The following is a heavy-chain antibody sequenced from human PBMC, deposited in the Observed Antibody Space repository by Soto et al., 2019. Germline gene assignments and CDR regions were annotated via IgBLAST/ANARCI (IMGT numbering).Heavy chain of an antibody. CDR2: ISYDGSNK. CDR1: GFTFSSYA. J-gene: IGHJ4*02. Sequence: GGSLRLSCAASGFTFSSYAMHWVRQAPGKGLEWVAVISYDGSNKYYADSVKGRFTISRDNSKNTLYLQMNSLRAEDTAVYYCARDRSPLGVSVLAYWCEGTLVTAS. D-gene: IGHD3-16*01. V-gene: IGHV3-30-3*01. CDR3: ARDRSPLGVSVLAY.